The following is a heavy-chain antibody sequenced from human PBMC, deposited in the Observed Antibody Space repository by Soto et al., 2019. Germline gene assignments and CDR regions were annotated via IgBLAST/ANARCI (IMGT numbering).Heavy chain of an antibody. J-gene: IGHJ4*01. V-gene: IGHV4-30-4*01. CDR3: ARDGGVVLPAFDY. CDR1: GGSISSGGSS. D-gene: IGHD3-16*01. CDR2: ISYSGST. Sequence: QVQLQESGPGLVKPSQTLSLTCTVSGGSISSGGSSWSWIRQPPGKVLEWIGAISYSGSTHYNPSLKSRVSISVDTYKNQFTLKLTSVTAADTAVYYCARDGGVVLPAFDYWGEGTLVNVSS.